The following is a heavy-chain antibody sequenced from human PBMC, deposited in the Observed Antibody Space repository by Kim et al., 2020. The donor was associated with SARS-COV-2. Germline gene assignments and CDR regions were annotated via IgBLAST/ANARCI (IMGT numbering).Heavy chain of an antibody. J-gene: IGHJ6*02. D-gene: IGHD6-13*01. CDR1: GYSFTSYW. CDR2: IYPGDSDT. CDR3: ARQHWDSSLVYYYYGMDV. Sequence: GESLKISCKGSGYSFTSYWIGWVRQMPGKGLEWMGIIYPGDSDTRYSPSFQGQVTISADKSISTAYLQWSSLKASDTAMYYCARQHWDSSLVYYYYGMDVWGQGTTVTVSS. V-gene: IGHV5-51*01.